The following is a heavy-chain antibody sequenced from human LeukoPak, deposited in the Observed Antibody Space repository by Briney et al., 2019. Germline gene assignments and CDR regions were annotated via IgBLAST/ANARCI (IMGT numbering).Heavy chain of an antibody. V-gene: IGHV3-13*01. CDR2: IGTAGDT. CDR3: ARGGDTAMVTPGLNDY. D-gene: IGHD5-18*01. Sequence: GGSLRLSCAASGFTFSSYDMHWVRQATGKGLEWVSAIGTAGDTYYPGSVKGRFTISRENAKNSLYLPMNSLRAEDTAVYYCARGGDTAMVTPGLNDYWGQGTLVTVSS. CDR1: GFTFSSYD. J-gene: IGHJ4*02.